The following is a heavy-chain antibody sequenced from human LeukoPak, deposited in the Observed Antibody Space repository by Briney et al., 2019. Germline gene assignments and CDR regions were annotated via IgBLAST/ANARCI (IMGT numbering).Heavy chain of an antibody. J-gene: IGHJ4*02. CDR1: GFTVSSNY. D-gene: IGHD3-22*01. Sequence: GGSLRLSCAASGFTVSSNYMSWVRQALGKGLEWVSVIYSGGSTYYADSVKGRFTISRDNSKNTLYLQMNSLRAEDTAVYYCARGLYYYDSSGYRDYWGQGTLVTVSS. CDR3: ARGLYYYDSSGYRDY. V-gene: IGHV3-66*01. CDR2: IYSGGST.